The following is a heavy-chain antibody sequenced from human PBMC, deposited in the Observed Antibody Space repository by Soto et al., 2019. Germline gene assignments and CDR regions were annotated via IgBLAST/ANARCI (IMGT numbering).Heavy chain of an antibody. V-gene: IGHV3-23*01. CDR2: ISVGGGST. D-gene: IGHD3-3*01. J-gene: IGHJ4*02. CDR3: AIDYYLDY. Sequence: EVQLLESGGGLVQPGGSLRLSCAASGFTFSNYAMSWVRQAPGKGLEWVSAISVGGGSTYYADSVKGRFTISRDNSRNTLYLQMNSLRAEDAAVYYCAIDYYLDYWGQGTLVTVSS. CDR1: GFTFSNYA.